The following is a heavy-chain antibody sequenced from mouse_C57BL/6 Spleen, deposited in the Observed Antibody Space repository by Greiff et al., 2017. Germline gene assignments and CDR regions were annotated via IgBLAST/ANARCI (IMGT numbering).Heavy chain of an antibody. D-gene: IGHD2-1*01. V-gene: IGHV5-12*01. Sequence: EVKLMESGGGLVQPGGSLKLSCAASGSTFSDYYMYWVRQTPEKRLEWVAYISNGGGSTYYPDTVKGRFTIARDNAKNTLYLQMSRLKTEDTAMYYCARQIYYGNPRYFDVWGTGTTVTVSS. CDR1: GSTFSDYY. J-gene: IGHJ1*03. CDR2: ISNGGGST. CDR3: ARQIYYGNPRYFDV.